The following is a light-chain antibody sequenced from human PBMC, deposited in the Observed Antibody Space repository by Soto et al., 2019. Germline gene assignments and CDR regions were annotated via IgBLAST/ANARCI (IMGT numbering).Light chain of an antibody. CDR2: EVS. J-gene: IGLJ1*01. CDR3: SSYTSSSTRV. CDR1: SSDVGAYDY. V-gene: IGLV2-14*03. Sequence: QSVLTQPASVSGSPGQSITISCTGTSSDVGAYDYVSWYQQHPDKAHKLMIYEVSNRPSGVSNRLSGSKTVNTATLTISGLQADDEADYYYSSYTSSSTRVFGTGTKVTVL.